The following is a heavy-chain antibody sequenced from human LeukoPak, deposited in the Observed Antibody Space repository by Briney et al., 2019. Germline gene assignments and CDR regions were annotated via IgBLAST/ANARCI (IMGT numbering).Heavy chain of an antibody. J-gene: IGHJ4*02. CDR2: IIPIFGTA. D-gene: IGHD1-26*01. Sequence: SVKVPCKASGGTFSSYAISWVRQAPGQGLEWMGGIIPIFGTANYAQKFQGKVTITADESTSTAYMELSSLRSEDTAVYYCARVVGVLTPIPVTLFDYWGQGTLVTVSS. V-gene: IGHV1-69*13. CDR1: GGTFSSYA. CDR3: ARVVGVLTPIPVTLFDY.